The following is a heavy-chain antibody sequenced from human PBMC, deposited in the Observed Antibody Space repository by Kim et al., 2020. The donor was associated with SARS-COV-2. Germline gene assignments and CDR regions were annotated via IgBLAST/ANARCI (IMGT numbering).Heavy chain of an antibody. J-gene: IGHJ4*02. Sequence: GGSLRLSCAASGFTFSDYYMSWIRQAPGKGLEWVSYISSSSSYTNYADSVKGRFTISRDNAKNSLYLQMNSLRAEDTAVYYCARIRLAAAGSYYFDYWGQGTLVTVSS. CDR3: ARIRLAAAGSYYFDY. V-gene: IGHV3-11*03. CDR1: GFTFSDYY. D-gene: IGHD6-13*01. CDR2: ISSSSSYT.